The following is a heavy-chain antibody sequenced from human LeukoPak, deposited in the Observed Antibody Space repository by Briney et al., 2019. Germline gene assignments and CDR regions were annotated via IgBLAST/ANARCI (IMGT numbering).Heavy chain of an antibody. CDR2: IYHSGST. J-gene: IGHJ5*02. D-gene: IGHD3-16*01. V-gene: IGHV4-38-2*02. CDR1: GYSISSGYY. CDR3: ARDPSIDYVSGFDP. Sequence: SETLSLTRTVSGYSISSGYYSGWIRQPPGKGLEWIGSIYHSGSTYYNPSLKSRVTISVDTSKNQFSLKLSSVTAADTAVYYCARDPSIDYVSGFDPWGQGTLVTVSS.